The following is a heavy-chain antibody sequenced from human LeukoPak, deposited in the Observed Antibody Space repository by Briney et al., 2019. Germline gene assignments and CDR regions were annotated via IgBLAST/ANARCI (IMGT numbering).Heavy chain of an antibody. CDR2: IIPIFGTA. CDR1: GGTFSSYA. J-gene: IGHJ6*03. Sequence: GASVKVSCKASGGTFSSYAIRWVRQAPGQGREWVGGIIPIFGTANYAQKFQGRVTITADESTSTAYMELSSLRSEDTAVYYCARSVGANYYYYYYMDFWGKGTTVTISS. CDR3: ARSVGANYYYYYYMDF. V-gene: IGHV1-69*13. D-gene: IGHD1-26*01.